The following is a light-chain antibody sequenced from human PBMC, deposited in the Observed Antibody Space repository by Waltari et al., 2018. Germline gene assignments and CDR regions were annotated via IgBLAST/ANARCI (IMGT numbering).Light chain of an antibody. CDR3: AAWDDSLSGLV. V-gene: IGLV1-47*01. Sequence: QSVLTQPPSASGTPGQKVTISCNGSSSNIGSNYVYWYQQLPGTAPKLLIFKNNQRPSGVPDRSSDSKSGTSASLAINGLRSEDEADYYCAAWDDSLSGLVLGGATKVTVL. J-gene: IGLJ3*02. CDR1: SSNIGSNY. CDR2: KNN.